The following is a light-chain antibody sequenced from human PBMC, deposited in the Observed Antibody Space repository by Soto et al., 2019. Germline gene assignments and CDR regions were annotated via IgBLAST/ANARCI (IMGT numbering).Light chain of an antibody. CDR1: QRVSSSY. CDR2: GAS. CDR3: HQYGSSPLT. J-gene: IGKJ1*01. Sequence: EIVLTQSPGTLSLSPGERATLSCRASQRVSSSYLAWYQQKPGQAPRLLIYGASSRATGIPDRFSGSGSGTHFTLTISRLEPEDFAVYYCHQYGSSPLTFGHGTKVQL. V-gene: IGKV3-20*01.